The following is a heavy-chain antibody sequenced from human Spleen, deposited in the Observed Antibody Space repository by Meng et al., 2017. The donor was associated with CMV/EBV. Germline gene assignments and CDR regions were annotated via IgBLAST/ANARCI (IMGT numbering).Heavy chain of an antibody. CDR3: LGVPSVVTSGKDY. D-gene: IGHD4-23*01. CDR1: GFTFSTYA. Sequence: AASGFTFSTYAMHWVRQAPGKGPEWVAVISYDGSNKYYADSVKGRFTISRDNSKNTLYLQMNSLRAEDTAVYYCLGVPSVVTSGKDYWGQGTLVTVSS. CDR2: ISYDGSNK. V-gene: IGHV3-30-3*01. J-gene: IGHJ4*02.